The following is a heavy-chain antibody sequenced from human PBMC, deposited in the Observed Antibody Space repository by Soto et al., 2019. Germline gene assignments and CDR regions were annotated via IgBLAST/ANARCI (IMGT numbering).Heavy chain of an antibody. D-gene: IGHD1-26*01. CDR2: INSDGRST. CDR3: ARDLPRQTIREAAFDI. V-gene: IGHV3-74*01. J-gene: IGHJ3*02. CDR1: GFTFSSYW. Sequence: PGGSLRLSCAASGFTFSSYWMHWVRQAPGKGLVWVSRINSDGRSTSYADSVKGRFTISRDNAKNTLYLQMNCLRGEDTVLYYCARDLPRQTIREAAFDIWGQGTMVTVSS.